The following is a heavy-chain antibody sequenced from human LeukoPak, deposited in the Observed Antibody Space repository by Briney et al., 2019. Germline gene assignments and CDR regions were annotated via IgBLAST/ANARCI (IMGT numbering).Heavy chain of an antibody. Sequence: GGSLRLSCAASGFTFSSYSMNWVRQAPGKGLEWVSFISSSSSYIYYADSVKGRFTISRDNAKNSLYLQMNSLRAEDTAVYYCARGTYSGSYLPHYYYYYYMDVWGKGTTVTVSS. V-gene: IGHV3-21*01. J-gene: IGHJ6*03. CDR2: ISSSSSYI. CDR1: GFTFSSYS. D-gene: IGHD1-26*01. CDR3: ARGTYSGSYLPHYYYYYYMDV.